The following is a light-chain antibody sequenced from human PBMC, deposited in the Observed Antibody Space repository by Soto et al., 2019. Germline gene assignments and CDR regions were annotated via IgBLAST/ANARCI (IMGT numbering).Light chain of an antibody. V-gene: IGKV3-20*01. CDR2: GAS. J-gene: IGKJ1*01. Sequence: EIVLTQSPGTLSLSPGERATLSCRSSQSVSSSYLAWYQQKPGHAPSLLIYGASSRATGIPYRFSGSGSGTQFSLPSSRLEREDFAVYYCQQYGSSTPWTFVHGTKVEIK. CDR3: QQYGSSTPWT. CDR1: QSVSSSY.